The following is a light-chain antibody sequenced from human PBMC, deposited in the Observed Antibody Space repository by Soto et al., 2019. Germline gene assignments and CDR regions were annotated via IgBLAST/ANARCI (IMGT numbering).Light chain of an antibody. V-gene: IGKV1-33*01. Sequence: DIQMTQSPSFLSASVGDRVTITCQASQDINNYVDWYQHKPGQAPKLLIYDASNLETGVPSRFSGLGSGTDFTFTISSLQPEDIATYYCQQYDNLPPGITFGPGTKVDIK. J-gene: IGKJ3*01. CDR2: DAS. CDR1: QDINNY. CDR3: QQYDNLPPGIT.